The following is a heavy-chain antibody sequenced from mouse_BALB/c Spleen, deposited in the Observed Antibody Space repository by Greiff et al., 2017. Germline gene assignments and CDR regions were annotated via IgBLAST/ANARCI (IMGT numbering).Heavy chain of an antibody. V-gene: IGHV5-17*02. CDR3: ARSYYSSSYFDY. D-gene: IGHD1-1*01. Sequence: DVKLVESGGGLVQPGGSRKLSCAASGFTFSSFGMHWVRQAPEKGLEWVAYISSGSSTIYYADTVKGRFTISIDNPKNTLFLQMTSLRSEDTAMYYCARSYYSSSYFDYWGQGTTLTVSS. J-gene: IGHJ2*01. CDR1: GFTFSSFG. CDR2: ISSGSSTI.